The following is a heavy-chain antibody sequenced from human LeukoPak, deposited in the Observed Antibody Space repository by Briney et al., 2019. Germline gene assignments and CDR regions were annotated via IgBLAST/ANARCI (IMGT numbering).Heavy chain of an antibody. Sequence: SETLSLTCAVYGGSFSGYYWSWIRQPPGKGLEWIGEINHSGSTNYNPSLKSRVTISVDTSKNQFSPKLSSVTAADTAVYYCASRKLGNDYWGQGTLVTVSS. D-gene: IGHD7-27*01. V-gene: IGHV4-34*01. J-gene: IGHJ4*02. CDR1: GGSFSGYY. CDR2: INHSGST. CDR3: ASRKLGNDY.